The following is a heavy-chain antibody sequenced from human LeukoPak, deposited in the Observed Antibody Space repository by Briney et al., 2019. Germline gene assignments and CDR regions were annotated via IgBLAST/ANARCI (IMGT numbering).Heavy chain of an antibody. Sequence: SETLSLTCTVSGGSISSSSYYWGWIRQPPGKGLEWIGSIYYSGSTYYNPSLKSRVTISVDTSKNQFSLKLSSMTAADTAVYYCARDRYYDILTGYVGDAFDIWGQGTMVTVSS. V-gene: IGHV4-39*07. J-gene: IGHJ3*02. D-gene: IGHD3-9*01. CDR1: GGSISSSSYY. CDR3: ARDRYYDILTGYVGDAFDI. CDR2: IYYSGST.